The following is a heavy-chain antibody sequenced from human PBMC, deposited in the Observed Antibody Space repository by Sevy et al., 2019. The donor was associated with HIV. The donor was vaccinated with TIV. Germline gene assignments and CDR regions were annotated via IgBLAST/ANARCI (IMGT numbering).Heavy chain of an antibody. J-gene: IGHJ6*02. V-gene: IGHV3-74*01. CDR1: GFTFSSYW. D-gene: IGHD3-3*01. CDR2: INSDGSST. Sequence: GGSLRLSCAASGFTFSSYWMHWVRQAPGKGLVWVSRINSDGSSTSYADSVKGRFTISRDNAKNTLYLQMNSLRAEDTAVYYCARDQYSYYDFWSGYSHYYYYGMDVWGQGTTVTVSS. CDR3: ARDQYSYYDFWSGYSHYYYYGMDV.